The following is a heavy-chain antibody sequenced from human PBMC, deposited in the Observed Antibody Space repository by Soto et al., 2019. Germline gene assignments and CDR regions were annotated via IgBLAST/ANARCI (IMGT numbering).Heavy chain of an antibody. V-gene: IGHV4-39*07. Sequence: PSETLSLTCTVSGGSISSSSYYWGWIRQPPGKGLEWIGEINHSGSTNYNPSLKSRVTISVDTSKNQFSLKLSSVTAADTAVYYCARVMIVLPRIAFDIWGQGTMVTVSS. CDR1: GGSISSSSYY. D-gene: IGHD3-22*01. CDR2: INHSGST. J-gene: IGHJ3*02. CDR3: ARVMIVLPRIAFDI.